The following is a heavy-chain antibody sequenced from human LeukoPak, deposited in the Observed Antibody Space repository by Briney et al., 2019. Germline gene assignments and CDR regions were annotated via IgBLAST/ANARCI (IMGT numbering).Heavy chain of an antibody. CDR1: GITLSNYA. V-gene: IGHV3-23*01. Sequence: PGGSLRLSCGVSGITLSNYAMSWVRQAPGKGLEWVSAISGSGGSTYYADSVKGRFTISRDNSKNTLYLQMNSLRAEDTAVYYCAKSLGGGSWYSYWGQGTLVTVSS. J-gene: IGHJ4*02. CDR3: AKSLGGGSWYSY. CDR2: ISGSGGST. D-gene: IGHD6-13*01.